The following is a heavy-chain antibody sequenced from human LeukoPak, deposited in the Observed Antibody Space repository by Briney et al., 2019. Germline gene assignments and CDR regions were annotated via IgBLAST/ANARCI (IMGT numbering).Heavy chain of an antibody. CDR3: ARDAELRSLDF. J-gene: IGHJ4*02. V-gene: IGHV1-18*01. D-gene: IGHD1-26*01. CDR1: GYAFTTYG. Sequence: ASVKVSCKASGYAFTTYGISWVRQAPGQGLEWVGGISVYNGHTNYAQKLQGRVTVTTDTSTSTAYMELRSLRSDDTALYYCARDAELRSLDFWGQGTLVTASS. CDR2: ISVYNGHT.